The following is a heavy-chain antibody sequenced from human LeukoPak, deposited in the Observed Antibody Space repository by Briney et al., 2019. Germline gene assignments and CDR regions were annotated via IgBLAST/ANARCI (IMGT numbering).Heavy chain of an antibody. CDR1: GYAIRGVYH. CDR3: ARPFYCGTIKCPFGS. J-gene: IGHJ4*02. V-gene: IGHV4-38-2*01. Sequence: SETLSLTCAVSGYAIRGVYHWGWLRQPLGKGLEWIGSIQHGGATYYNPSLKSRVAISVDTSNQFSLRLTSVTAADTGVYYCARPFYCGTIKCPFGSWGQGTLVTVSS. D-gene: IGHD2-21*01. CDR2: IQHGGAT.